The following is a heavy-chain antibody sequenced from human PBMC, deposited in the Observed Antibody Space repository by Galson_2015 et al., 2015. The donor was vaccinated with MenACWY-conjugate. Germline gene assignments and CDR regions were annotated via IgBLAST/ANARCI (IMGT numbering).Heavy chain of an antibody. CDR1: GFAFGSYL. Sequence: SLRLSCATSGFAFGSYLMHWFRQAPGKGLEWVGYIRSKSYGENTKYAASVQDRFTIARDDARMIAYLQMNSLKNEDTDVYYCTRADHRFCSTANCPVDRWGHGTQITVSS. V-gene: IGHV3-49*03. CDR2: IRSKSYGENT. CDR3: TRADHRFCSTANCPVDR. D-gene: IGHD2-2*01. J-gene: IGHJ5*02.